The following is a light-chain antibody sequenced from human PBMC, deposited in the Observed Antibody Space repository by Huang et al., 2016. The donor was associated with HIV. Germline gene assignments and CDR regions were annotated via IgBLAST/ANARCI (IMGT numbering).Light chain of an antibody. CDR3: QQSYFTPLT. J-gene: IGKJ4*01. CDR1: QTITTY. CDR2: GAA. Sequence: DIQMTQSPSSLSASVGDRVTITCRASQTITTYLSWDQQKPGKAPKLLIYGAASLHSGVPSRFSGSGSGTDFTLTISSLQPEDFATYYCQQSYFTPLTFGGGTRLEIK. V-gene: IGKV1-39*01.